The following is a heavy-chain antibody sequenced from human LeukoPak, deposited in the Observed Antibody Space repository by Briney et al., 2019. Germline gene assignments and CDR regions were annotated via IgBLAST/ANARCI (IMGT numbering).Heavy chain of an antibody. Sequence: PGGSLTLSCAASGFTVSTNYMSWVRQPPGKVREWVAIIYSSGRTYYADSVKGRFTISSNNSKNTLYLQMNSLRAEDTAVYYCARVVAAMGGIDYWGQGTLVTVSS. CDR1: GFTVSTNY. J-gene: IGHJ4*02. V-gene: IGHV3-53*01. CDR3: ARVVAAMGGIDY. D-gene: IGHD2-21*02. CDR2: IYSSGRT.